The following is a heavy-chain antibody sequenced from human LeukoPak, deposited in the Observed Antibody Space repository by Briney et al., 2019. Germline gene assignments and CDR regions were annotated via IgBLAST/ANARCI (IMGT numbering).Heavy chain of an antibody. CDR1: GFTFSSYG. Sequence: GGSLRLSCAASGFTFSSYGMHWVRQAPGKGLEWVAFIRYDGSNKYYADSVKGRFTISRDNSKNTLYLQMSSLRAEDTAVYYCAKDLDRFTEGAFDIWGQGTMVTVSS. J-gene: IGHJ3*02. V-gene: IGHV3-30*02. CDR3: AKDLDRFTEGAFDI. CDR2: IRYDGSNK. D-gene: IGHD1-14*01.